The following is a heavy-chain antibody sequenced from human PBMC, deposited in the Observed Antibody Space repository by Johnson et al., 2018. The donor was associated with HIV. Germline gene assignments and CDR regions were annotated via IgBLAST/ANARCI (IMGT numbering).Heavy chain of an antibody. Sequence: VQLVESGGGLVQPGGSLRLSCAASGFTFSSYWMSWVRQAPGKGLEWVSYISSSGSTIYYADSVKGRFTISRDNAKNLLYLQMNSLRADDTAVYYCAREGDYGSSLGAFDIWGQGTMVTVSS. CDR2: ISSSGSTI. D-gene: IGHD4-17*01. V-gene: IGHV3-48*04. CDR3: AREGDYGSSLGAFDI. CDR1: GFTFSSYW. J-gene: IGHJ3*02.